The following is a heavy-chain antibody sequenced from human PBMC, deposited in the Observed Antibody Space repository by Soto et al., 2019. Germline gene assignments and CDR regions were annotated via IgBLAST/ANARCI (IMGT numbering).Heavy chain of an antibody. V-gene: IGHV4-31*03. D-gene: IGHD6-13*01. CDR3: ARDGAQLAFDY. J-gene: IGHJ4*02. CDR1: GGSISSGGYY. Sequence: KSSETLSLTCTVSGGSISSGGYYWSWIRQHPGKGLEWIGYIYYSGSTYYNPSLKSRVTISVDTSKNQFSLKLSSVTAADTAVYYCARDGAQLAFDYWGQVTLVTVSS. CDR2: IYYSGST.